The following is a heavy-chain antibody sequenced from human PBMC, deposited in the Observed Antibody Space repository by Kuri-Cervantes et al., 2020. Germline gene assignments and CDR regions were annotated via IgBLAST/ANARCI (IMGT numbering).Heavy chain of an antibody. J-gene: IGHJ3*02. V-gene: IGHV3-30*03. Sequence: GESLKISCAASGFTFSSYGMHWVRQAPGKGLEWVAVISYDGSNKYYADSVKGRFTISRDNSKNTLYLQMNSLRAEGTAVYYCARESQYQLLLGYYAFDIWGQGTMVTVSS. CDR3: ARESQYQLLLGYYAFDI. CDR1: GFTFSSYG. CDR2: ISYDGSNK. D-gene: IGHD2-2*01.